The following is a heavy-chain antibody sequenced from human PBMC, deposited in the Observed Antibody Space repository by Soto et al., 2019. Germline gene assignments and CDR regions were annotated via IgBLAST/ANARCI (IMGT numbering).Heavy chain of an antibody. D-gene: IGHD3-3*01. CDR3: AKVNTVFGVYTLTHSGLDV. J-gene: IGHJ6*02. V-gene: IGHV3-23*01. Sequence: PGGSLRLSCAASGFPFNICVMSWVRQAPGRGLEWVSAISASGSSAYYADSVRGRFTISRDNSMNTVYLHMDSLGAEDTAIYFCAKVNTVFGVYTLTHSGLDVWGQGTTVTVSS. CDR2: ISASGSSA. CDR1: GFPFNICV.